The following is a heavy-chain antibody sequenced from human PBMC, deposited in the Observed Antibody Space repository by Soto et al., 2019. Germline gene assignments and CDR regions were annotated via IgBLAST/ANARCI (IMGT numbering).Heavy chain of an antibody. CDR1: GYSFTTYW. D-gene: IGHD3-10*01. CDR2: IYPGDSDT. V-gene: IGHV5-51*01. CDR3: TRPDFYFASGGWAL. Sequence: PGESLKISCKGSGYSFTTYWIGWVRQRPGKGLEWMGIIYPGDSDTRYIPSFQGQATISADKSINTAYLQWSSLKASDTAVYYCTRPDFYFASGGWALWGQGTPVTVSS. J-gene: IGHJ1*01.